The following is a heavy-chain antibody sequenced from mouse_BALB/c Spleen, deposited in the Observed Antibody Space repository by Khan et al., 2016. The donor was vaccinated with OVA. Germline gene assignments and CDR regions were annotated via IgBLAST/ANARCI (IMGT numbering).Heavy chain of an antibody. CDR3: ARSPYGNFAY. CDR1: GFTFSTYA. D-gene: IGHD2-1*01. J-gene: IGHJ3*01. CDR2: ISSDGDYT. Sequence: VQLKESGGGLVKPGGSLKLSCAVSGFTFSTYAMSWVRQTPEKRLEWVATISSDGDYTYYPDNVTGRFTIARDNAKNTLYLQMSSLRSEDTAMYYCARSPYGNFAYWGQGTLVTVSA. V-gene: IGHV5-9-3*01.